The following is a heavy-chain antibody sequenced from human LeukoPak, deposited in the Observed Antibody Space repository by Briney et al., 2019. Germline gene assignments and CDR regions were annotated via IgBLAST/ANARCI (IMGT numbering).Heavy chain of an antibody. D-gene: IGHD3-3*01. J-gene: IGHJ4*02. CDR2: INPDSGGT. V-gene: IGHV1-2*02. CDR3: ARDLGYSRRYYDFSD. Sequence: SVKVSCKASGYTFTGYYMHWVRQAPGQGLEWMGWINPDSGGTNYAQKFQGRVTMTRDTSITTAYMELSRLTSDDTAVYYCARDLGYSRRYYDFSDWGQGTLVTVSS. CDR1: GYTFTGYY.